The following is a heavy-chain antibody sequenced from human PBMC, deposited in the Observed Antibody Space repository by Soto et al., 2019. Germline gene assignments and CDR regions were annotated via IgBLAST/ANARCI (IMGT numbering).Heavy chain of an antibody. CDR3: ANYCSSTSCYLDMGNWFDP. Sequence: GSLRLSCAASGFTFSSYWMSWGRQAPGKGLEWVANIKQDGSEKYYVDSVKGRFTISRDNAKNSLYLQMNSLRAEDTAVYYCANYCSSTSCYLDMGNWFDPWGQGTLVTVYS. V-gene: IGHV3-7*03. J-gene: IGHJ5*02. CDR1: GFTFSSYW. D-gene: IGHD2-2*01. CDR2: IKQDGSEK.